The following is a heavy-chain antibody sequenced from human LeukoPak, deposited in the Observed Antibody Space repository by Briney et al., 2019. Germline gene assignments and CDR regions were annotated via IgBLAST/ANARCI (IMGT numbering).Heavy chain of an antibody. J-gene: IGHJ5*02. CDR2: IIPIFGTA. D-gene: IGHD6-6*01. CDR3: GRDLDDGYSSSHWFDP. CDR1: GGTFSSYA. V-gene: IGHV1-69*05. Sequence: SVKVSCKASGGTFSSYAISWVRQAPGQGFEWMGGIIPIFGTANYAQKFQGRVTITTDESTSTAYMELSSLRSEDTAVYYCGRDLDDGYSSSHWFDPWGQGTLVTVSS.